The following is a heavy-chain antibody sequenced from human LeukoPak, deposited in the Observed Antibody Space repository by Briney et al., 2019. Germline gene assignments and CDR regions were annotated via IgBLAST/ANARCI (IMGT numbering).Heavy chain of an antibody. J-gene: IGHJ4*02. D-gene: IGHD2-15*01. Sequence: SQTLSLTCTVSGGSVSSGAYYWSWIRQHPGKGLEWIGYIYYSGRTYYNPSLKSRATISVDTSKNQFSLKLSSVTAADTAVFYCAILRCSGGSCYLDYWGQGPLVTVSS. CDR1: GGSVSSGAYY. CDR2: IYYSGRT. V-gene: IGHV4-31*03. CDR3: AILRCSGGSCYLDY.